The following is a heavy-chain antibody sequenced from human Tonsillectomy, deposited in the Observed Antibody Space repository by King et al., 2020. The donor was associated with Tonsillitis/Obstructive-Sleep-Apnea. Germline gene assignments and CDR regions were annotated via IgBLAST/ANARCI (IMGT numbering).Heavy chain of an antibody. CDR2: INSDGSST. CDR3: ARDGERGYAMAV. J-gene: IGHJ6*02. Sequence: VQLVESGGGLVQPGGSLRLSCAASGFTFSNYWMHWVRQAPGKGLVWVSRINSDGSSTTYADSVKGRFTISRDNAENTLYLQMSSLRAEDTAVYYCARDGERGYAMAVWGQGTTVTV. CDR1: GFTFSNYW. V-gene: IGHV3-74*01.